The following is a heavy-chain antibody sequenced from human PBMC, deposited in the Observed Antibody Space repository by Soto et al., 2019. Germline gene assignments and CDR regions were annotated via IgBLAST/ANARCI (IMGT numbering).Heavy chain of an antibody. V-gene: IGHV1-69*13. J-gene: IGHJ6*02. CDR2: IIPIFGTA. D-gene: IGHD3-10*01. Sequence: SVKVSCKASGGTFSSYAISWVRQAPGQGLERMGGIIPIFGTANYAQKFQGRVTITADQSTSTAYMELSSLRSADTAVYYCARDVTIMYPWGSVLRGMAVWA. CDR1: GGTFSSYA. CDR3: ARDVTIMYPWGSVLRGMAV.